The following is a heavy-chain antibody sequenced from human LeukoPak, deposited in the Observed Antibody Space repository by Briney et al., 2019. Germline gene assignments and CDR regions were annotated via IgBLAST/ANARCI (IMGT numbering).Heavy chain of an antibody. V-gene: IGHV3-23*01. J-gene: IGHJ4*02. Sequence: GGSLRLSCAASGFTFSSYAMSWVRQAPGKGLEWVSAISGSGGSTYSADSVKGRFTISRDNSKNTLYLQMNSLRAEDTAVYYCAKGVHYGDYVFDYWGQGTLVTVSS. D-gene: IGHD4-17*01. CDR1: GFTFSSYA. CDR3: AKGVHYGDYVFDY. CDR2: ISGSGGST.